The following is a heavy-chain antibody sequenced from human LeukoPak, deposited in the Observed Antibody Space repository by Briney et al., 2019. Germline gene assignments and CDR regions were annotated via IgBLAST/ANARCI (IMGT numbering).Heavy chain of an antibody. CDR3: ARDSCSSTSCRKKFDK. CDR1: GDSISSSNYY. J-gene: IGHJ4*02. V-gene: IGHV4-39*07. Sequence: SETLSLTCTVSGDSISSSNYYWAWVRQPPGKGLEWIGTIYYTGSTYYNPSLKSRVTISVETSKIQFSLKLSSVTAADTAVYYCARDSCSSTSCRKKFDKWGQGTLVTGSS. D-gene: IGHD2-2*01. CDR2: IYYTGST.